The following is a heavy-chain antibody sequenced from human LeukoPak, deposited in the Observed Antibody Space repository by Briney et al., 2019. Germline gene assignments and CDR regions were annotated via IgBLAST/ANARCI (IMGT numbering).Heavy chain of an antibody. CDR3: ARVGMMGMSFDI. J-gene: IGHJ3*02. D-gene: IGHD2-21*01. V-gene: IGHV3-21*01. Sequence: GGSLRLSCSASGFTFSSYAMHWVRQAPGKGLEWVSSISSSSSYIYYADSVKGRFTFSRDNAKNSLYLQMNSLRAEDTAVYYCARVGMMGMSFDIWGQGTMVTVSS. CDR2: ISSSSSYI. CDR1: GFTFSSYA.